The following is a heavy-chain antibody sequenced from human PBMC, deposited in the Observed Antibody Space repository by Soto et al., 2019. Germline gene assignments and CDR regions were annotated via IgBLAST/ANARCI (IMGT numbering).Heavy chain of an antibody. CDR1: GFTFSVYG. D-gene: IGHD5-18*01. J-gene: IGHJ4*01. Sequence: PGGSLRLSCAASGFTFSVYGMQWVRQAPGKGLEWVADIWYDGSNKYYKDSVKGRFTISRDNSKNTLYLQMNSLRAEDTAVYYCAKDFYSYEPKSAGFDYWGHGTLVTVSS. CDR3: AKDFYSYEPKSAGFDY. CDR2: IWYDGSNK. V-gene: IGHV3-33*06.